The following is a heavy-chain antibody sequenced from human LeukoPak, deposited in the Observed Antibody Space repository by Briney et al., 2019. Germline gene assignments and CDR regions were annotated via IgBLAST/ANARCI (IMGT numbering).Heavy chain of an antibody. V-gene: IGHV4-59*12. CDR1: GGSISSYY. D-gene: IGHD5-12*01. CDR2: IYYSGST. J-gene: IGHJ4*02. CDR3: ARGLLYSGYDFDY. Sequence: SETLSLTCTVSGGSISSYYWSWIRQPPGKGLEWIGYIYYSGSTNYNPSLKSRVTISVETSKNQFSLKLSSVTAADTAVYYCARGLLYSGYDFDYWGQGTLVTVSS.